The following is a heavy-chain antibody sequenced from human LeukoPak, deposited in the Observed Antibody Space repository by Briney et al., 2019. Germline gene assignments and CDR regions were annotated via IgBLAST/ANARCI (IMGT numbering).Heavy chain of an antibody. V-gene: IGHV4-39*01. CDR2: IYYSGST. D-gene: IGHD3-10*01. CDR1: GGSISSSSYY. J-gene: IGHJ4*02. CDR3: ARSETYYYGSGDPGSYYFDY. Sequence: PSETLSLTCTVSGGSISSSSYYWGWIRQPPGKGLEWIGSIYYSGSTYYNPSLKSRVTISVDTSKNQFSLKLSSVTAADTAVYYCARSETYYYGSGDPGSYYFDYWGQGTLVTVSS.